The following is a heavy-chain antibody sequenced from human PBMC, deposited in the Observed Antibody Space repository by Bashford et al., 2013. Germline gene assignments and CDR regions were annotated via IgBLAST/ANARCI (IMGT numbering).Heavy chain of an antibody. Sequence: SETLSLTCIVSGGSISSDYWTWIRQSPGKGLEWIGNIHYSGRTNYNPSFKSRITISIDTSKYQFYLKLSSVTAADTAVYYCARGPVAGTGQWGQGTLVTGLL. CDR2: IHYSGRT. D-gene: IGHD6-19*01. J-gene: IGHJ4*02. CDR3: ARGPVAGTGQ. V-gene: IGHV4-59*01. CDR1: GGSISSDY.